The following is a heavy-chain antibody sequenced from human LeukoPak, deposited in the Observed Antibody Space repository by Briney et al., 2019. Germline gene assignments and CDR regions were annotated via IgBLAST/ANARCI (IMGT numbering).Heavy chain of an antibody. J-gene: IGHJ3*01. CDR2: ISDSVSGGST. Sequence: PGGSLRLSCAASGFTFSTYAMNWVRQAPGKGLEWVSTISDSVSGGSTYYADSVKGRFTISRDNSKNTLYLQMNSLRAEDTAVYYCARSSYSSSSSVWGQGTMVTVSS. CDR3: ARSSYSSSSSV. CDR1: GFTFSTYA. V-gene: IGHV3-23*01. D-gene: IGHD6-6*01.